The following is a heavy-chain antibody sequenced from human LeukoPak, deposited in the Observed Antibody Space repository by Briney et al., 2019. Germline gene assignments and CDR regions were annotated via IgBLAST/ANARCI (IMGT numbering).Heavy chain of an antibody. CDR1: GFTFSSYS. CDR2: ISSSSSTI. J-gene: IGHJ4*02. V-gene: IGHV3-48*01. CDR3: ARDPGYCSSTSCYTGAYYFDY. Sequence: GGSLRLSCAASGFTFSSYSMNWVRQAPGKGLEWVSYISSSSSTIYYADSVKGRFTISRGNAKNSLYLQMSSLRAEDTALYYCARDPGYCSSTSCYTGAYYFDYWGQGTLVTVSS. D-gene: IGHD2-2*02.